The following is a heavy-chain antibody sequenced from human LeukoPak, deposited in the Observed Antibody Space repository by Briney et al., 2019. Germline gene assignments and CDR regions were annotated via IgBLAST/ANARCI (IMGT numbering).Heavy chain of an antibody. J-gene: IGHJ4*02. D-gene: IGHD3-3*01. Sequence: GGSLRLSCAASGFTFSSCGMSWVRQAPGKGLEWVSAISGSGGSTYYADSVKGRFTISRDNSKNTLYLQMHSLRAEDTAVYYCAKDQRSGPNNFDYWGQGTLVTVSS. CDR2: ISGSGGST. CDR3: AKDQRSGPNNFDY. CDR1: GFTFSSCG. V-gene: IGHV3-23*01.